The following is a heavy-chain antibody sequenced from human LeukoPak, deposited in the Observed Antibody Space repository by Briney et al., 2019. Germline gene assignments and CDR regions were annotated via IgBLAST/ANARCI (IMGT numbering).Heavy chain of an antibody. J-gene: IGHJ4*02. V-gene: IGHV4-59*11. Sequence: PSETLSLTCTVSGGSISSHYWSWIRQPPGKGLEWIGYIYYSGSTNYNPSLKSRVTISVDTSKNQFSLKLSSVTAADTAVYYCARSSSGSLWFDYWGQGTLVTVSS. D-gene: IGHD6-6*01. CDR1: GGSISSHY. CDR3: ARSSSGSLWFDY. CDR2: IYYSGST.